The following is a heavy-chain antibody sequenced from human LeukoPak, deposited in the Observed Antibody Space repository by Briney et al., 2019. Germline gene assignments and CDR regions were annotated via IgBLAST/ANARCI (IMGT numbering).Heavy chain of an antibody. D-gene: IGHD3-3*01. J-gene: IGHJ5*02. CDR3: ARSLYDFWSGDGNNWFDP. Sequence: GASVKVSCKASGHTFTTYYMHWVRQAPGQGLEWMGWINPNSGGTNYAQKFQGRVTMTRDTSISTAYMELSRLRSDDTAVYYCARSLYDFWSGDGNNWFDPWGQGTLVTVSS. V-gene: IGHV1-2*02. CDR2: INPNSGGT. CDR1: GHTFTTYY.